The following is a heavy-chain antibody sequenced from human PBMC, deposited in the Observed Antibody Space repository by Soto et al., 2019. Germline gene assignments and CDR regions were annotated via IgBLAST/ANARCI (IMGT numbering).Heavy chain of an antibody. CDR2: IKEDGSEE. Sequence: EVQLVQSGGDLVQPGGSLRLSCVASGFTFSTYWMTWVRQAPGMGLEWVAGIKEDGSEEVYVDSGKGRFSISSDNAKTSLYLQLNSLRAEDTAVYYCATAISSPFSNFDYWGQGSRVTVSS. D-gene: IGHD2-2*01. CDR1: GFTFSTYW. J-gene: IGHJ4*02. CDR3: ATAISSPFSNFDY. V-gene: IGHV3-7*01.